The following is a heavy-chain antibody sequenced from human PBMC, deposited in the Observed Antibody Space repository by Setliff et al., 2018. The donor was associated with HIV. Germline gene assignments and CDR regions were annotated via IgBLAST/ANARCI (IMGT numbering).Heavy chain of an antibody. CDR3: ASPAYSSGWYGH. V-gene: IGHV3-48*04. CDR2: ISSTGSTI. D-gene: IGHD3-22*01. J-gene: IGHJ5*02. CDR1: GFTFSRYS. Sequence: LRLSCAASGFTFSRYSMNWVRQAPGKGLEWVSYISSTGSTIDYSDSVKGRFTISRDNDESSLYLQMNSLRAEDTAVYYCASPAYSSGWYGHWGQGTLVTVSS.